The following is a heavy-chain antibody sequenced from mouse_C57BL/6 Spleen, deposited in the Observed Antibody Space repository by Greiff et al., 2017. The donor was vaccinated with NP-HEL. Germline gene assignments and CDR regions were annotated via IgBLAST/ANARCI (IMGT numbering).Heavy chain of an antibody. CDR2: INPGSGGT. V-gene: IGHV1-54*01. D-gene: IGHD1-1*01. J-gene: IGHJ3*01. CDR3: ARSGGYGSNYEGFAY. CDR1: GYAFTNYL. Sequence: QVQLQQSGAELVRPGTSVKVSCKASGYAFTNYLIEWVKQRPGQGLEWIGVINPGSGGTNYNEKFKGKATLTADKSSSTAYMQLSSLTSEDSAVYFCARSGGYGSNYEGFAYWGQGTLVTVSA.